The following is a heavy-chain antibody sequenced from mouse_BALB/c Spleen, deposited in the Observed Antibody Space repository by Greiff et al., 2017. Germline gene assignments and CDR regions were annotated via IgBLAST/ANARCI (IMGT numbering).Heavy chain of an antibody. CDR1: GFTFSSYA. Sequence: EVKVVESGGGLVKPGGSLKLSCAASGFTFSSYAMSWVRQTPEKRLEWVASISSGGSTYYPDSVKGRLTISSDNARNIRYLQMSILRSEDTAMYYCARGGLRRDYYAMDYGGQGTSVTVSS. V-gene: IGHV5-6-5*01. J-gene: IGHJ4*01. CDR3: ARGGLRRDYYAMDY. CDR2: ISSGGST. D-gene: IGHD2-2*01.